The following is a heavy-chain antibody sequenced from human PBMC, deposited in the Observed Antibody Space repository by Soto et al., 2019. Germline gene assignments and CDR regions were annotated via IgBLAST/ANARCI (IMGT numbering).Heavy chain of an antibody. CDR3: AREGLRYFDWLLFPFDY. Sequence: QVQLVQYGAEVKKPGASVEVSCKASGYTFTSYYMHWVRQAPGQGPEWMGLINPSGGSTSYAQKFQGRVTMTRDTSTSTVYMELSSLRSEDTAVYYCAREGLRYFDWLLFPFDYWGQGTLVTVSS. V-gene: IGHV1-46*03. CDR1: GYTFTSYY. D-gene: IGHD3-9*01. CDR2: INPSGGST. J-gene: IGHJ4*02.